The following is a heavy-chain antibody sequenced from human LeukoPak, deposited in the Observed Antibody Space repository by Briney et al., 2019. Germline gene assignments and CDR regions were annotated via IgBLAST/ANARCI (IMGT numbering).Heavy chain of an antibody. CDR2: INPSGGST. CDR1: GYTFTSYY. CDR3: AATDRFLDPNWSKRQISTGSRFDY. V-gene: IGHV1-46*01. J-gene: IGHJ4*02. D-gene: IGHD3-3*01. Sequence: ASVKVSCKASGYTFTSYYMHWVRQAPGQGLEWMGIINPSGGSTSYARKFQGRVTMTRDTSTSTVYMELSSLRSEDTAVYYCAATDRFLDPNWSKRQISTGSRFDYWGQGTLVTVSS.